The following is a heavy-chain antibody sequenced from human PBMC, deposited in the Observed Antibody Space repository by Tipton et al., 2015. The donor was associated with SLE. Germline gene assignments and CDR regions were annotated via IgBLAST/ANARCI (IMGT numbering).Heavy chain of an antibody. D-gene: IGHD3-3*01. CDR3: ARGSKLRFLEWSRGSFDY. CDR2: FFYSGST. Sequence: TLSLTCTVPGGSIGSYSWSWIRQSPGKGLEWLGCFFYSGSTNYNPSLKSRVTLSRDTSKNQFSLKLSSVTAADTAVYYCARGSKLRFLEWSRGSFDYWGQGTLVTVSS. CDR1: GGSIGSYS. J-gene: IGHJ4*02. V-gene: IGHV4-59*12.